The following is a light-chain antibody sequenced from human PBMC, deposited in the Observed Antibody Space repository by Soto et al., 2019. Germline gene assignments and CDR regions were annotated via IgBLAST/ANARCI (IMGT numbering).Light chain of an antibody. V-gene: IGLV1-47*01. CDR3: AAWDDSLSGVV. CDR1: SSNIGSNY. CDR2: RNN. J-gene: IGLJ2*01. Sequence: QSVLTQPPSASGTPGQRVTISCSGSSSNIGSNYVYWYQQLPGTAPKLLIYRNNQRPSGVPDRFSGSKSGTSASLATSGLRSEDEADYYCAAWDDSLSGVVFGGGTKVTV.